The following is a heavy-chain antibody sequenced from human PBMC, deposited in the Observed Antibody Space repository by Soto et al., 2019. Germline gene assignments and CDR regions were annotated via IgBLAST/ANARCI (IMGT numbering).Heavy chain of an antibody. Sequence: KPSETLSLTCTVSGGSISSSSYYGGWIRQPPGKGLEWIGSIYYSGSTYYNPSLKSRVTISVDTSKNQFSLKLSSVTAADTAVYYCAREDCSGGSCYPGWLSGAFDIWGQGTMVTVSS. V-gene: IGHV4-39*02. CDR3: AREDCSGGSCYPGWLSGAFDI. J-gene: IGHJ3*02. D-gene: IGHD2-15*01. CDR1: GGSISSSSYY. CDR2: IYYSGST.